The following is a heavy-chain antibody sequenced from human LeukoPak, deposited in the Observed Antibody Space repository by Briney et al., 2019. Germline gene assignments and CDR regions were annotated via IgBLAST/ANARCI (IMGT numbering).Heavy chain of an antibody. V-gene: IGHV3-21*01. D-gene: IGHD3-22*01. CDR1: GFTFSGYS. J-gene: IGHJ4*02. Sequence: GGSLRLSCTASGFTFSGYSMNWIRQAPGKGLEWVSSFGTRSTSVYHAGSVKGRFAVSRDNAKNSLYLQMNSLRAEDTALYYCAREVSEGFDFWGQGTLVTVSS. CDR2: FGTRSTSV. CDR3: AREVSEGFDF.